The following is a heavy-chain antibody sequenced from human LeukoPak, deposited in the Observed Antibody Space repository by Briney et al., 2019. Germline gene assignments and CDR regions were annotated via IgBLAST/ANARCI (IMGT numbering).Heavy chain of an antibody. CDR1: GFTFTTFW. V-gene: IGHV3-74*01. CDR3: AELGITMIGGV. CDR2: INHDGSST. J-gene: IGHJ6*04. Sequence: GGSLRLSCATSGFTFTTFWMHWVRQAPGKGLVWVSRINHDGSSTNYADSVKGRFTISRDNAKNSLYLQMNSLRAEDTAVYYCAELGITMIGGVWGKGTTVTISS. D-gene: IGHD3-10*02.